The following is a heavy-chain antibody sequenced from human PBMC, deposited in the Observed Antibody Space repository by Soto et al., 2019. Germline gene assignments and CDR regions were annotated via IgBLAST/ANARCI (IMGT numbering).Heavy chain of an antibody. CDR1: GFTFSSYA. J-gene: IGHJ6*03. CDR2: ISGSGGST. V-gene: IGHV3-23*01. D-gene: IGHD2-8*02. CDR3: AKGWGRTNYYYMDV. Sequence: GGSLRLSCAASGFTFSSYAMSWVRQAPGKGLEWVSAISGSGGSTYYADSVKGRFTISRDNSKSTLYLQMNSLRAEDTAVYYCAKGWGRTNYYYMDVWGKGTTVTVSS.